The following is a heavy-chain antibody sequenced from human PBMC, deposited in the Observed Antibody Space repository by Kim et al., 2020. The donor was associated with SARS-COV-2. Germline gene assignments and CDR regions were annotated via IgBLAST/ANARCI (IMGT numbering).Heavy chain of an antibody. CDR1: GFTFSSFA. J-gene: IGHJ6*02. Sequence: GGSLRLSCAASGFTFSSFAMNWVRQAPGKGLEWVSAVSKSGDSTYYADSVKGRFTISRDNSKNTLYLQMNSLRAEDTAVYYCAKASGSGSYIDTMDVWGQGPAVTVSS. D-gene: IGHD3-10*01. CDR2: VSKSGDST. CDR3: AKASGSGSYIDTMDV. V-gene: IGHV3-23*01.